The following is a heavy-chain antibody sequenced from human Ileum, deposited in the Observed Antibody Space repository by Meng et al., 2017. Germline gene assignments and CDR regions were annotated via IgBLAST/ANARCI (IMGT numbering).Heavy chain of an antibody. D-gene: IGHD1-1*01. J-gene: IGHJ4*02. CDR1: GYTFRNYP. CDR2: INAGNGNI. CDR3: ARENDNWNYFDY. V-gene: IGHV1-3*01. Sequence: QVQLVQPGTEVKKVGAPVKVSCTASGYTFRNYPLHWVRQAPGQRPEWMGWINAGNGNIKISQKFQGRITITSDTSATAYMELSSLRSEDTAVYFCARENDNWNYFDYWGLGSLVTVSS.